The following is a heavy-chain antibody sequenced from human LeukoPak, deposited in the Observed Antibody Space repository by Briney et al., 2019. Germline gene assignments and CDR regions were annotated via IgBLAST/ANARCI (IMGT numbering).Heavy chain of an antibody. CDR1: GFTFSSYG. D-gene: IGHD6-19*01. Sequence: GGSLRLSCAASGFTFSSYGMHWARQAPGKGLGWVAVISYEGSNKYYADSVKGRFTISRDNSKNTLYLQMNSLRAEDPAVYYCAKDQSIAVAYFDYWGQGALVTVSS. CDR2: ISYEGSNK. V-gene: IGHV3-30*18. CDR3: AKDQSIAVAYFDY. J-gene: IGHJ4*02.